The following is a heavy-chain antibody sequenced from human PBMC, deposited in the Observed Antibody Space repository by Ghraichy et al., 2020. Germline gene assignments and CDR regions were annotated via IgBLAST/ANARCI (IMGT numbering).Heavy chain of an antibody. Sequence: GESLNISCKGSGYSFTSYWIGWVRQMPGKGLEWMGIIYPGDSDTRYSPSFQGQVTISADKSISTAYLQWSSLKASDTAMYYCASAFKESGGNQPQLDAFDIWGQGTMVTVSS. CDR3: ASAFKESGGNQPQLDAFDI. CDR1: GYSFTSYW. J-gene: IGHJ3*02. V-gene: IGHV5-51*01. D-gene: IGHD4-23*01. CDR2: IYPGDSDT.